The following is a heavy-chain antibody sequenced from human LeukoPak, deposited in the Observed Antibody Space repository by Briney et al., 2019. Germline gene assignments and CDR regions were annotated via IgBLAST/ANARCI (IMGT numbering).Heavy chain of an antibody. CDR3: ARRHYYDSSGYYYDWFDP. CDR1: GYTFTGYY. Sequence: ASVKVSCKASGYTFTGYYMHWVRQAPGQGLEWMGWINPNSGGTNYAQKFQGRVTMTRDTSISTAYMELRSLRSDDTAVYYCARRHYYDSSGYYYDWFDPWGQGTLVTVSS. V-gene: IGHV1-2*02. D-gene: IGHD3-22*01. J-gene: IGHJ5*02. CDR2: INPNSGGT.